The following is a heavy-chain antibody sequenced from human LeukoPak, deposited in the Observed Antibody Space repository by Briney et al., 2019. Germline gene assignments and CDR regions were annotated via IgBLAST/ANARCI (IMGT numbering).Heavy chain of an antibody. D-gene: IGHD4-23*01. CDR2: INHSGST. Sequence: SETLSLTCAVYGVSFSGYYWSWIRQPPGKGLEWIGEINHSGSTNYNPSLKSRVTISVDTSKNQFSLKLSSVTAADTAVYYCARGLRWLYWGQGTLVTVSS. CDR1: GVSFSGYY. CDR3: ARGLRWLY. V-gene: IGHV4-34*01. J-gene: IGHJ4*02.